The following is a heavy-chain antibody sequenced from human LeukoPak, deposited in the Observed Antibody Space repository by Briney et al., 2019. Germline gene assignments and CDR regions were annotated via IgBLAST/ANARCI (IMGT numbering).Heavy chain of an antibody. J-gene: IGHJ6*02. CDR1: GFTFSSYS. CDR3: ARDRRDGYNLNYYYGMDV. V-gene: IGHV3-21*01. CDR2: ISSSSSYI. D-gene: IGHD5-24*01. Sequence: PGGSLRLSCAASGFTFSSYSMNWVRQAPGKGLEWVSSISSSSSYIYYADSVKGRFTISRDNAKNSLYLQMNSLRAEDTAVYYCARDRRDGYNLNYYYGMDVWGQGTTVTVSS.